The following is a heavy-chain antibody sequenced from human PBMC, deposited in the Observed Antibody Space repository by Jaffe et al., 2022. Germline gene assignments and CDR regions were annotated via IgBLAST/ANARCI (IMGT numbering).Heavy chain of an antibody. J-gene: IGHJ4*02. Sequence: QVQLQESGPGLVKPSQTLSLTCTVSGGSISSGSYYWSWIRQPAGKGLEWIGRIYTSGSTNYNPSLKSRVTISVDTSKNQFSLKLSSVTAADTAVYYCARESAGVAGIMITFGGVIVIDYWGQGTLVTVSS. V-gene: IGHV4-61*02. CDR2: IYTSGST. CDR1: GGSISSGSYY. D-gene: IGHD3-16*02. CDR3: ARESAGVAGIMITFGGVIVIDY.